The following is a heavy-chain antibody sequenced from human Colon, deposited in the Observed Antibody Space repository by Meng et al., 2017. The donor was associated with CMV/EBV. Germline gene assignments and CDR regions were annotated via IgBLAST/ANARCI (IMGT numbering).Heavy chain of an antibody. D-gene: IGHD6-13*01. CDR1: GDNFNNYW. CDR2: IYLGDSDT. J-gene: IGHJ4*02. V-gene: IGHV5-51*01. CDR3: ARHEQQLALDY. Sequence: GGSLRLSCKISGDNFNNYWIAWVRQMPGKGLEWMGIIYLGDSDTRYHPSFQGQVTISADKSINTAFLQWSSLKVSDTAMYYCARHEQQLALDYWGQGTRVTVSS.